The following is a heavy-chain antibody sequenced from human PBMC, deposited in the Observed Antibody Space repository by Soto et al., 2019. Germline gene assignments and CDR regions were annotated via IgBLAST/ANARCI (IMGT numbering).Heavy chain of an antibody. CDR1: GGSFNGYY. Sequence: SETLSLTCAVYGGSFNGYYWNWIRQPPGKGLEWIGEINHSGSTYYNPSLKSRVTISVDRSKNQFSLKLSSVTAADTAVYYCARALITKVDYWGQGTLVTVSS. CDR3: ARALITKVDY. J-gene: IGHJ4*02. D-gene: IGHD3-10*01. V-gene: IGHV4-34*01. CDR2: INHSGST.